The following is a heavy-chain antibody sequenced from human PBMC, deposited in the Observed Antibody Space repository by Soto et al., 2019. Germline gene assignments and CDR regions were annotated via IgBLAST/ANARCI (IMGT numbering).Heavy chain of an antibody. CDR1: GFTFSRYW. CDR2: IDSYGSAT. V-gene: IGHV3-74*01. D-gene: IGHD3-3*01. CDR3: ARGWVEGLSRQPPTGY. J-gene: IGHJ4*02. Sequence: LRLSCAASGFTFSRYWMHWVRQAPGKGLVWVSRIDSYGSATSQVDSVEGRFTISRDNAKNTLYLQMNSLRAEDTAVYYCARGWVEGLSRQPPTGYWGQGTLVTVSS.